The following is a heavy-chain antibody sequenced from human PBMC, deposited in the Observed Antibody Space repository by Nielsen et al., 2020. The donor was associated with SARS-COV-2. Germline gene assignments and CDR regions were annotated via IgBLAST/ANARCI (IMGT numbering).Heavy chain of an antibody. CDR2: ISSSSSYI. CDR1: GFTFDDYA. CDR3: ASIAAADTTSYYYYGMDV. J-gene: IGHJ6*02. Sequence: GGSLRLSCAASGFTFDDYAMNWVRQAPGKGLEWVSSISSSSSYIYYADSVKGRFTISRDNAKNSLYLQMNSLRAEDTAVYYCASIAAADTTSYYYYGMDVWGQGTTVTVSS. V-gene: IGHV3-21*01. D-gene: IGHD6-13*01.